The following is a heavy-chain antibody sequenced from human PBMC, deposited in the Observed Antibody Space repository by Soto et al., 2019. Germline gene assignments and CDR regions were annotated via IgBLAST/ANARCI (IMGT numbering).Heavy chain of an antibody. CDR2: ISYDGSNK. CDR1: GFTFSSYG. V-gene: IGHV3-30*18. J-gene: IGHJ6*03. Sequence: QVQLVESGGGVVQPGRSLRLSCAASGFTFSSYGMHWVRQAPGKGLEWVAVISYDGSNKYYADSVKGRFTISRDNSKNTLYLQMNSLRAEDTAVYYCAKDLDYSNCVIYYYMDVWGKGTTVTVSS. D-gene: IGHD4-4*01. CDR3: AKDLDYSNCVIYYYMDV.